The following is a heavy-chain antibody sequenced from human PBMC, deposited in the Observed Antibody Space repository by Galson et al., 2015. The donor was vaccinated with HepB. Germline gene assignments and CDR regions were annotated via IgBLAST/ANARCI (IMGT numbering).Heavy chain of an antibody. Sequence: CAISGDSVSSNPAVWNWIRQSPSSGPEWLGRTYYRSKWYIDYATSVRSRITINPDTSRNQFSLHLSPVTPEDTAVYYCAYGSDVWGQGTTVIVSS. CDR1: GDSVSSNPAV. CDR2: TYYRSKWYI. V-gene: IGHV6-1*01. CDR3: AYGSDV. J-gene: IGHJ6*02.